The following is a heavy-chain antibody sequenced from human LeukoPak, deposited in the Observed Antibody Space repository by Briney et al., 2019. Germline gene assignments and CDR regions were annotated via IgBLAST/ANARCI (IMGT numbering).Heavy chain of an antibody. V-gene: IGHV1-69*04. Sequence: GASVKVSCKASGGTFSSYAISWVRQAPGQGLEWMGRIIPILGIANYAQKFQGRVTITADKSTSTAYMELSSLRSEDTAVYYCARADDYGDSPLGYWGQGTLVTVSS. CDR1: GGTFSSYA. CDR3: ARADDYGDSPLGY. J-gene: IGHJ4*02. D-gene: IGHD4-17*01. CDR2: IIPILGIA.